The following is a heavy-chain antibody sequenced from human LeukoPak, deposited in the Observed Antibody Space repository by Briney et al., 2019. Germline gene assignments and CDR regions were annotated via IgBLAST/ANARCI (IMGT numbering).Heavy chain of an antibody. V-gene: IGHV4-59*01. CDR2: IYYSGST. J-gene: IGHJ5*02. CDR1: GGSISSYY. CDR3: ARLRGVVPAASKRFDP. Sequence: SETLSLTCTVSGGSISSYYWSWIRQPPGKGLEWIGYIYYSGSTNYNPSLKSRVTISVDTSKKQFSLKLSSVTAADTAVYYCARLRGVVPAASKRFDPWGKGTLVSVSS. D-gene: IGHD2-2*01.